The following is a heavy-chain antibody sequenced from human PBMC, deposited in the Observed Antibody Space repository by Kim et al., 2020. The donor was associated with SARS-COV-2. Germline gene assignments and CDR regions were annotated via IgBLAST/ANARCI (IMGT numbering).Heavy chain of an antibody. J-gene: IGHJ1*01. CDR3: AC. CDR2: ISSDGRHK. CDR1: RFTFSTYS. V-gene: IGHV3-30*09. Sequence: GGSLRLSCVASRFTFSTYSMHWVRQAPGKGLEWLAVISSDGRHKYYIDSVKGRFDISRDNSSTLYLQVNSLTLDDTALYFCACWG.